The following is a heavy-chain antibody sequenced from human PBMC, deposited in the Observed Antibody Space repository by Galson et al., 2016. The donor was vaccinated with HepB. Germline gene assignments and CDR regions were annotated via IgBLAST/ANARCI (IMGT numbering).Heavy chain of an antibody. V-gene: IGHV4-39*01. Sequence: SETLSLTCIVSGVSMTSDYYWWDWIRQPPGKGLEWIGNIYSTGSTYYRPSLQSRVSMSVDTSKNQLSLKISAVTAADTGVYYCARHHAGNNPFDFWGQGTQVIVSS. CDR3: ARHHAGNNPFDF. CDR1: GVSMTSDYYW. J-gene: IGHJ4*02. CDR2: IYSTGST. D-gene: IGHD1/OR15-1a*01.